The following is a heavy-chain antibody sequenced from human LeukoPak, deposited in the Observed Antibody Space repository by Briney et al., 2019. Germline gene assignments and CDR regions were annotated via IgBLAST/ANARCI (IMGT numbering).Heavy chain of an antibody. D-gene: IGHD3-10*01. V-gene: IGHV1-69*13. J-gene: IGHJ5*02. Sequence: SVKVSCKASGGTFSSYAISWVRQAPGQGLEWMGGIIPIFGTANYAQKFQGRVTITADESTSTAYMELSSLRSEDTAVYYCARNYYGSGSYREKRWFDPWGQGTLVTVSP. CDR2: IIPIFGTA. CDR1: GGTFSSYA. CDR3: ARNYYGSGSYREKRWFDP.